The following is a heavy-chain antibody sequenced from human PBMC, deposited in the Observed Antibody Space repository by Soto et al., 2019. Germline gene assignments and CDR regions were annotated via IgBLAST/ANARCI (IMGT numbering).Heavy chain of an antibody. CDR1: GGFLSESY. V-gene: IGHV4-34*01. CDR3: VRIRYQLPSSVLWLDP. CDR2: INHVGGT. J-gene: IGHJ5*02. D-gene: IGHD3-16*01. Sequence: SETLSLTCAVYGGFLSESYWTWIRQPPGKWLEWIGEINHVGGTNYIPSLKSRVTMSVDTSQNQFSLRLISVTAADTAMYFCVRIRYQLPSSVLWLDPWGQGTPVTVSS.